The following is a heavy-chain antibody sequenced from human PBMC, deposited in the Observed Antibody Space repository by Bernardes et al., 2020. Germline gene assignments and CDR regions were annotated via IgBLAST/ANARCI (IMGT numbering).Heavy chain of an antibody. CDR2: IKQDGSEQ. CDR3: ARWEYDYIWGSNRYTGGRRYDW. J-gene: IGHJ4*02. Sequence: GGSLRLSCVASEFTFTNYWMSWVRQAPGKGLEWVANIKQDGSEQYYVDSVKGRFTISRDNAKNSVFLQMSSLRVEDTAIYYCARWEYDYIWGSNRYTGGRRYDWWGQGTLVTVSS. V-gene: IGHV3-7*01. D-gene: IGHD3-16*02. CDR1: EFTFTNYW.